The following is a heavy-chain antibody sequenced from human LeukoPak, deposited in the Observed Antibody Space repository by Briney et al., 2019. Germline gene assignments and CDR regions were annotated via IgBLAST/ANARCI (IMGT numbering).Heavy chain of an antibody. V-gene: IGHV3-74*01. CDR1: GFTFSSHW. D-gene: IGHD1-7*01. CDR2: INSDGSST. Sequence: QSGGSLRLSCAASGFTFSSHWMHWVRQAPGKGLVWVSRINSDGSSTTYADSVKGRFTISRDNAKNTLYLQMNSLRAEDTAVYYCAILTGTTEVPWGQGTLVTVSS. J-gene: IGHJ5*02. CDR3: AILTGTTEVP.